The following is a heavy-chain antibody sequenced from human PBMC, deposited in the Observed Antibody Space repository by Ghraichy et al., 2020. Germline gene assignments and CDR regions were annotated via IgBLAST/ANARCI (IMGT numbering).Heavy chain of an antibody. J-gene: IGHJ4*02. D-gene: IGHD6-6*01. CDR3: AREIAARPFDY. CDR1: GYTFTSYY. V-gene: IGHV1-46*01. CDR2: INPGGGST. Sequence: ASVKVSCKASGYTFTSYYMHWLRQAPGQGLQWMGIINPGGGSTSYAQKFQGRVTMTRDTSTSTVYMELSSLRSEDTAVYYCAREIAARPFDYWGQETLVTVSS.